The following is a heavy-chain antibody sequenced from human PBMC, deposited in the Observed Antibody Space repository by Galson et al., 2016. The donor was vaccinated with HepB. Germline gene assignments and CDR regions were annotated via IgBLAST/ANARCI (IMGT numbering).Heavy chain of an antibody. CDR1: GFTFSSYG. CDR2: IWYDGNNK. V-gene: IGHV3-33*06. CDR3: AKDLLPSGAGRGDYFVY. D-gene: IGHD6-19*01. J-gene: IGHJ4*02. Sequence: SLRLSCAASGFTFSSYGMHWVRQAPGKGLEWVAVIWYDGNNKYYADSVKGRFTISRDNSKKMLYLHMNSLRAEDTAIYYCAKDLLPSGAGRGDYFVYWGQGTLVTVSS.